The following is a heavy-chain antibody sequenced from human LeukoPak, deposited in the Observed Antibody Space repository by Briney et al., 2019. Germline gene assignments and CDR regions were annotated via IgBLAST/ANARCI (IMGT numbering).Heavy chain of an antibody. CDR1: GGSISSSSYY. Sequence: SETLSLTCTVSGGSISSSSYYWGWIRQPPGKGLEWIGSIYYSGSTYYNPSLKSRVTISVDTSKNQFSLKLSSVTAADTAVYYCARHSPGGYRFKTPDYWGQGTLVTVSS. J-gene: IGHJ4*02. CDR3: ARHSPGGYRFKTPDY. CDR2: IYYSGST. D-gene: IGHD3-22*01. V-gene: IGHV4-39*01.